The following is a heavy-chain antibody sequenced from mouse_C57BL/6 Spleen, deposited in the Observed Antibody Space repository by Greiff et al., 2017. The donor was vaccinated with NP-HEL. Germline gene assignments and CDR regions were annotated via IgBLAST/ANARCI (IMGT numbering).Heavy chain of an antibody. CDR2: IYPGSGST. CDR1: GYTFTSYW. V-gene: IGHV1-55*01. CDR3: ARGREYYYAMDY. Sequence: QVQLQQPGAELVKPGASVKLSCKASGYTFTSYWITWVKQRPGQGLEWIGDIYPGSGSTNYNEKFKSKATLTVDTSSSTAYMQLSSLTSEDSAVYYCARGREYYYAMDYWGQGTSVTVSS. J-gene: IGHJ4*01.